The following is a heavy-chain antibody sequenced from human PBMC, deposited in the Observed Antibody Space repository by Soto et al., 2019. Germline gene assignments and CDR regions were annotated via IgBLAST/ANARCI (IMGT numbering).Heavy chain of an antibody. CDR2: IYPGDSDT. J-gene: IGHJ4*02. D-gene: IGHD2-2*01. CDR1: GYSFVSYW. CDR3: ARQASGVVVPAAINY. V-gene: IGHV5-51*01. Sequence: PGESLKLSCKCSGYSFVSYWIAWVRQIPGKGLEWMGIIYPGDSDTRYSPSFQGQVTISTDKSISTAYLQWSSLKASDTAMYYCARQASGVVVPAAINYWGQGTLVTVSS.